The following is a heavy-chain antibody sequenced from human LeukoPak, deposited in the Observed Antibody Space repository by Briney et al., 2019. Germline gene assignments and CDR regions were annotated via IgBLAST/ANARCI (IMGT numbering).Heavy chain of an antibody. J-gene: IGHJ5*02. CDR1: GGTFSSYA. D-gene: IGHD2-8*01. Sequence: GASVKVSCKASGGTFSSYAISWVRQAPGQGLEWMGGIIPIFGTANYAQKFQGRVTITADESTSTAYMELSSLRSEDTAVYYCAREVDPLIPFDPWGQGTLVTVSS. CDR3: AREVDPLIPFDP. V-gene: IGHV1-69*01. CDR2: IIPIFGTA.